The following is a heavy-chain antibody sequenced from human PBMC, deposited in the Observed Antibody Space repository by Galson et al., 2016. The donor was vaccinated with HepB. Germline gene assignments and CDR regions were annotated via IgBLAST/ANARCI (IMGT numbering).Heavy chain of an antibody. D-gene: IGHD3-16*02. CDR3: ARDLSYGSNWFDP. V-gene: IGHV3-23*01. CDR2: IGGGGGSP. J-gene: IGHJ5*02. CDR1: GFTFSNFA. Sequence: SLRLSCAASGFTFSNFAMSWVRQAPGKGLEWVSAIGGGGGSPSYADSVKGRFTISRDNSKNTLYLEMNSLRAEDTAIYFCARDLSYGSNWFDPRGQGTLVTVSS.